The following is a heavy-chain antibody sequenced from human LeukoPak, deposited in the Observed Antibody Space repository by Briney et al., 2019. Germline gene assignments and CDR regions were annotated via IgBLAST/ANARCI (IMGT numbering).Heavy chain of an antibody. CDR1: GLTVSSNY. D-gene: IGHD4-17*01. Sequence: GGPLRLSCAASGLTVSSNYMNWVRQAPGKGLEWVSVIYSGGSTYYADSVKGRFTISRDNSKNTLYLQMNSLRAEDTAVYYCARSLYGAYIDYWGQGTLVTVSS. V-gene: IGHV3-53*01. J-gene: IGHJ4*02. CDR3: ARSLYGAYIDY. CDR2: IYSGGST.